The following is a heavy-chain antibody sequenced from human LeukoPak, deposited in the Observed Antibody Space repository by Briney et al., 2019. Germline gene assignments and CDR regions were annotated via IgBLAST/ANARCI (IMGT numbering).Heavy chain of an antibody. D-gene: IGHD3-9*01. CDR2: IYTSGST. CDR1: GGSISSYY. Sequence: SETLSLTCTVSGGSISSYYWSWIRQPAGKGLEWIGRIYTSGSTNYNPSLKSRVTMSVDTSKNQFSLKLSSVTAADTAVYYCARILRYFDWSPSWYDYWGQGTLVTVSS. J-gene: IGHJ4*02. CDR3: ARILRYFDWSPSWYDY. V-gene: IGHV4-4*07.